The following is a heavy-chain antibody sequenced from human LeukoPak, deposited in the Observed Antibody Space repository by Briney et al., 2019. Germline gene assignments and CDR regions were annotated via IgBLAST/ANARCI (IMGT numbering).Heavy chain of an antibody. V-gene: IGHV3-33*06. J-gene: IGHJ5*02. Sequence: GGSLRLSCEASGFTFGHFGMHWVRQAPGKGLEWVAVIWSDATNQFYADSVKGRFTISRDNLRRTVSLEMNSLRAEDTAVYYCAKDAQRGFVYSIPLEHWGKGSLVIVSS. D-gene: IGHD4-11*01. CDR2: IWSDATNQ. CDR3: AKDAQRGFVYSIPLEH. CDR1: GFTFGHFG.